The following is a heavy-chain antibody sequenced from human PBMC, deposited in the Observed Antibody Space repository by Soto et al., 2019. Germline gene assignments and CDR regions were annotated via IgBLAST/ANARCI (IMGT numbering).Heavy chain of an antibody. CDR2: IHYSGST. CDR3: VRALPDGYYGMDV. CDR1: GGSISSHY. J-gene: IGHJ6*02. V-gene: IGHV4-59*11. Sequence: SETLSLTCTVSGGSISSHYWNWIRQPPGRGLEWIGYIHYSGSTSHNPSLKSRVTISVDTPKNQFSLKLSSVTAADTAVYYCVRALPDGYYGMDVWGQGATVTDSS.